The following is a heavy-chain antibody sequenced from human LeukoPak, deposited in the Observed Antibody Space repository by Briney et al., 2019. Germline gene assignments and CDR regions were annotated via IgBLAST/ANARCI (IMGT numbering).Heavy chain of an antibody. J-gene: IGHJ5*02. CDR2: INHSGST. CDR1: GGSFSGYY. CDR3: ARGDGVLRYFPRSLNWFDP. V-gene: IGHV4-34*01. Sequence: SETLSLTCAVYGGSFSGYYWSWIRQPPGKGLEWIGEINHSGSTNYNPSLKSRVTISVDTSKNQFSLKLSSVTAADTAVYYCARGDGVLRYFPRSLNWFDPWGQGTLVTVSS. D-gene: IGHD3-9*01.